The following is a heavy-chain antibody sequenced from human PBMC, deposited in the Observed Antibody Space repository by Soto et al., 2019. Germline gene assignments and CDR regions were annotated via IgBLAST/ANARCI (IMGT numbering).Heavy chain of an antibody. J-gene: IGHJ5*02. D-gene: IGHD4-17*01. V-gene: IGHV4-31*03. CDR2: IYYSGST. Sequence: SETLSLTCTVSGGSISSGDYYWSWIRQHPGKGLEWIGYIYYSGSTYYNPSLKSRVTVSVDTSKNQFSLKLSSVTAADTAVYYCARGPTTTTVTYPRGFDPWGQGTLVTVSS. CDR3: ARGPTTTTVTYPRGFDP. CDR1: GGSISSGDYY.